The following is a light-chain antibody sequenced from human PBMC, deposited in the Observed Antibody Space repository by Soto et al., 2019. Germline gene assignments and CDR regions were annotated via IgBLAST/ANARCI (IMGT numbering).Light chain of an antibody. V-gene: IGKV3-15*01. Sequence: ETLMTQSPATLSVSPGERATLSCRASQSVNNNLAWYKQKLGQAPRVLSYGASTRATGIPARFTGSGSGTEFILTITSLKSEDSEVYYCQEYNTWPWTFGQGTKVDIK. CDR2: GAS. CDR1: QSVNNN. CDR3: QEYNTWPWT. J-gene: IGKJ1*01.